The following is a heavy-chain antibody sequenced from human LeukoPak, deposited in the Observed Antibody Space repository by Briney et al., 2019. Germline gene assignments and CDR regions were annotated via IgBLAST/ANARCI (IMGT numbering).Heavy chain of an antibody. CDR1: GYTFTGHY. CDR2: INPNSGGT. V-gene: IGHV1-2*02. CDR3: ARGYSYGDDAFDI. D-gene: IGHD5-18*01. J-gene: IGHJ3*02. Sequence: ASVKVSCKASGYTFTGHYIHWVRQAPGQGLEWMGRINPNSGGTNYAQKFQGRVIMTRDTSISTAYMELSGLRYDDTAVYYCARGYSYGDDAFDIWGQGTMVTVSS.